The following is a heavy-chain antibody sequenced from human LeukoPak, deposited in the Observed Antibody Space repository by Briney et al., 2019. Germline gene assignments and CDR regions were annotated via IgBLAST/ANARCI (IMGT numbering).Heavy chain of an antibody. CDR3: ARHLTLRYLDWWVNWFDP. CDR2: IYYSGRT. D-gene: IGHD3-9*01. V-gene: IGHV4-39*01. Sequence: SETLSLTCTVSGGSISSSSYYWGWIRQLPGKGLEWIGSIYYSGRTYYNPSLKSRVTISVDTSKNQFSLKLSSVTAADTAVYYCARHLTLRYLDWWVNWFDPWGQGTLVTVSS. CDR1: GGSISSSSYY. J-gene: IGHJ5*02.